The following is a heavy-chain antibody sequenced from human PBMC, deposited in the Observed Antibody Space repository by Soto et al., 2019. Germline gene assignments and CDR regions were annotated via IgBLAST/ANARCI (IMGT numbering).Heavy chain of an antibody. CDR1: GDSISNGGYS. Sequence: SETLSLTCAVSGDSISNGGYSWNWIRQPPGKGLEWIGSIYHSGSNSYNPSLKSRITISVDKSNNQFSLRLTSVTAADKAVYYCARGMDGTYYYSWYFDLWGRGTPVTVSS. CDR2: IYHSGSN. D-gene: IGHD1-26*01. V-gene: IGHV4-30-2*01. CDR3: ARGMDGTYYYSWYFDL. J-gene: IGHJ2*01.